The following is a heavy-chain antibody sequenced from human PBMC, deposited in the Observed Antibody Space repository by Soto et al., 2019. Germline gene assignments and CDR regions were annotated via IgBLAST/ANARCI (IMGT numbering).Heavy chain of an antibody. D-gene: IGHD1-26*01. CDR2: ISRTSSYI. J-gene: IGHJ4*01. Sequence: GGSLRLSCAASGFTFSSFGMNWVRQAPGKGLEWVSSISRTSSYIYYADSVKGRFTISRDNAKNSMYLQMNSLRAEDTAVYYCAFSLGATKSGMDYWGQGTLVTVS. CDR1: GFTFSSFG. CDR3: AFSLGATKSGMDY. V-gene: IGHV3-21*01.